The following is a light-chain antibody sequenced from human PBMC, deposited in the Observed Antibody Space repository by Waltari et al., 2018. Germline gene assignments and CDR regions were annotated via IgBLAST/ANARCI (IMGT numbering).Light chain of an antibody. J-gene: IGLJ2*01. CDR3: QVWDSRAV. V-gene: IGLV3-9*01. CDR1: NIGRKK. CDR2: RES. Sequence: YELTQPLPVYVAVGQVARITCWGNNIGRKKVHWYQQKPDQAPVLVIYRESNRPAGIPERFSGSNSGNTATLTISRAQAGDEADYYCQVWDSRAVFGGGTKLTVL.